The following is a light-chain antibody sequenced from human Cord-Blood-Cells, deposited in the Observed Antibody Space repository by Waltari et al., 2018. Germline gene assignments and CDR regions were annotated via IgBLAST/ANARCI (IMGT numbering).Light chain of an antibody. CDR3: SSDTSSSTWV. CDR1: SSDVGGYNY. Sequence: QSALTQPASVSGSPGQSITISCTGTSSDVGGYNYVSWYQQHPGKAPKLMLCDVSNRPSGFFNRFSVAKSGNTASLTISGLQAEDEADDYGSSDTSSSTWVFGGGTKLTVL. V-gene: IGLV2-14*01. J-gene: IGLJ3*02. CDR2: DVS.